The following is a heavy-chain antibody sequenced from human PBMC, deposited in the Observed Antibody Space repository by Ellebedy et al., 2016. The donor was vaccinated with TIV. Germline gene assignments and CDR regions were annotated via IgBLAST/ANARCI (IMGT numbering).Heavy chain of an antibody. CDR3: ARGTVAGTIDY. Sequence: ASVKVSXKASGYTFTSYYMHWVQQAPGQGLEWMGWINPHSGGTNYAQRFQGRVTMTRDTSISTAYMELSWLRSDDTAVYYCARGTVAGTIDYWGQGTLVTVSS. J-gene: IGHJ4*02. D-gene: IGHD6-19*01. V-gene: IGHV1-2*02. CDR1: GYTFTSYY. CDR2: INPHSGGT.